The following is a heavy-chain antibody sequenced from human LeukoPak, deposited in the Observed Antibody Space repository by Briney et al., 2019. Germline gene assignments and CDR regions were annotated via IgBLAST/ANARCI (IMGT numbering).Heavy chain of an antibody. V-gene: IGHV3-21*01. CDR3: ARADSSSSRLDC. Sequence: GGSLRLSCAASGFTFSNYNMNWVRQAPGKGLEWVSTISSSSSSYIYYADSVKGRFTISRDNAKNSLYLQMNSLRAEDTAVYFCARADSSSSRLDCWGQGTLVTVSS. CDR1: GFTFSNYN. J-gene: IGHJ4*02. D-gene: IGHD6-6*01. CDR2: ISSSSSSYI.